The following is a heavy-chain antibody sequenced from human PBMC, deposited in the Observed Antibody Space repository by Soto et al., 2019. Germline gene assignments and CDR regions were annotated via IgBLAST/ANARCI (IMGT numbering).Heavy chain of an antibody. CDR1: GFTFTSSA. CDR2: ISAYNGNT. Sequence: SVKVSCKASGFTFTSSAVQWVRQARGQRLEWIGWISAYNGNTNYAQKLQDRVTMTTDTSTSTAYMELRSLRSDDTAVYYCAGLYCSSTSCSTHNWFDPWGQGTLVTVSS. CDR3: AGLYCSSTSCSTHNWFDP. V-gene: IGHV1-58*01. J-gene: IGHJ5*02. D-gene: IGHD2-2*02.